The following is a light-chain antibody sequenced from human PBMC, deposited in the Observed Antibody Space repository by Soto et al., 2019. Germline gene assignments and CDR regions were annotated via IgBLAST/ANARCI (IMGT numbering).Light chain of an antibody. Sequence: QSALTQPASVSGSPGQSITISCTGTSSDVGAYNYVSWYQQHPGKAPKLMIYDVTNRPSGISTRFSGSKSGNTASLTISAVQAEDDADYYCNAYTSSTTLVFGGGTKLTVL. CDR3: NAYTSSTTLV. CDR2: DVT. J-gene: IGLJ2*01. CDR1: SSDVGAYNY. V-gene: IGLV2-14*03.